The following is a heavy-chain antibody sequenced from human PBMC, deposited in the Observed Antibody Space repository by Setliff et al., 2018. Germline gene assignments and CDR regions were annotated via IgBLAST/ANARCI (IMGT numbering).Heavy chain of an antibody. CDR2: IFTSGST. CDR1: GGSISSSSYY. J-gene: IGHJ4*02. D-gene: IGHD2-2*01. V-gene: IGHV4-61*02. Sequence: PSETLSLTCTVSGGSISSSSYYWGWIRQPAGKGLEWIGRIFTSGSTNYNPSLKSRVTISVDKSKNQFSLKLSSVTAADTAVYYCATNPYQLLNFDYWGQGTLVTVSS. CDR3: ATNPYQLLNFDY.